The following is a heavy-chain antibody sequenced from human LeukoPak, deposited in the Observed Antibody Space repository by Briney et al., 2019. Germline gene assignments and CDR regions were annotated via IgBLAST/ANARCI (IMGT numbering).Heavy chain of an antibody. CDR1: GFTFRSNG. Sequence: GSLRLSCAASGFTFRSNGMHWVRQAPGKGLEWMAVISYDGENKYYADSVKGRFTISRDNSQNTLYLHMTSLRVEDTAVYYCVKSSYSSTWSYLDSWGQGTLVTVSS. D-gene: IGHD6-13*01. CDR3: VKSSYSSTWSYLDS. CDR2: ISYDGENK. V-gene: IGHV3-30*18. J-gene: IGHJ4*02.